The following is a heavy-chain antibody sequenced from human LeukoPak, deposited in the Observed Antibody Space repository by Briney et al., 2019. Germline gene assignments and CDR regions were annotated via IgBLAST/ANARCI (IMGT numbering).Heavy chain of an antibody. CDR1: GGSISSYY. CDR3: ARGGYYGSGRAAFDI. V-gene: IGHV4-59*01. CDR2: IYYSGST. D-gene: IGHD3-10*01. Sequence: SETLSLTCTVSGGSISSYYWSWIRQPPGKGLGWIGYIYYSGSTNYNPSLKSRVTISVDTSKNQFSLKLSSVTAADTAVYYCARGGYYGSGRAAFDIWGQGTMVTVSS. J-gene: IGHJ3*02.